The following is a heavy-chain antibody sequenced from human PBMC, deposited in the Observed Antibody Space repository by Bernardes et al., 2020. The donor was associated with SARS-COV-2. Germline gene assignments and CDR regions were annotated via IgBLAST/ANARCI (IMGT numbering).Heavy chain of an antibody. V-gene: IGHV3-23*01. J-gene: IGHJ4*02. D-gene: IGHD3-9*01. CDR2: ISGSGGST. CDR3: AKVRLAYYDILTGFDY. CDR1: GFTFSSYA. Sequence: GGSLRLSCAASGFTFSSYAMSWVRQAPGQGLEWVSAISGSGGSTYYADSVKGRFTISRDNSKNTLYLQMNSLRAEDTAVYYCAKVRLAYYDILTGFDYWGQGTLVTVSS.